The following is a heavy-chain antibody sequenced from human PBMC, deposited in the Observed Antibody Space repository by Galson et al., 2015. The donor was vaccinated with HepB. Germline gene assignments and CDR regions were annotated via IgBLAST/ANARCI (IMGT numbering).Heavy chain of an antibody. D-gene: IGHD3-22*01. CDR2: IWYDGSNK. CDR1: GFTFSSYG. J-gene: IGHJ4*02. CDR3: ARGKGDYYDSSGLDY. Sequence: SLRLSCAASGFTFSSYGMHWVRQAPGKGLEWVAVIWYDGSNKYYADSVKGRLTISRDNSKNTLYLQMNSLRAEDTAVYYCARGKGDYYDSSGLDYWGQGTLVTVSS. V-gene: IGHV3-33*01.